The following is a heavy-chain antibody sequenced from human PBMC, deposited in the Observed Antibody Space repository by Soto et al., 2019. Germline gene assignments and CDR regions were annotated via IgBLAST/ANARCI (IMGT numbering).Heavy chain of an antibody. D-gene: IGHD2-2*01. J-gene: IGHJ4*02. CDR2: LSSSSSTI. V-gene: IGHV3-48*02. CDR3: ASTLQYCTGTSCYPWGRCDF. CDR1: GFTFSDYA. Sequence: EVQLVESGGCLVQPGGSLRPSCAASGFTFSDYALNWVRQAPGAGLESGSYLSSSSSTIYFADSRQGRFTISRDNAKNSLYLKMNSLRDEDTAVYYCASTLQYCTGTSCYPWGRCDFWGQGTLVTVSS.